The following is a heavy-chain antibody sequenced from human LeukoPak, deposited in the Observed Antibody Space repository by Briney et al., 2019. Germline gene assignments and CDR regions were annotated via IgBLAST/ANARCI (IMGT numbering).Heavy chain of an antibody. CDR3: ARMTRDCTNGVCRPRGYFQH. CDR2: IWYDGSNK. J-gene: IGHJ1*01. D-gene: IGHD2-8*01. V-gene: IGHV3-33*01. CDR1: GFTFSSYG. Sequence: GRSLRLSCAASGFTFSSYGMRWVRQAPGKGLEWVAVIWYDGSNKYYADSVKGRFTISRDNSKNTLYLQMNSLRAEDTAVYYCARMTRDCTNGVCRPRGYFQHWGQGTLVTVSS.